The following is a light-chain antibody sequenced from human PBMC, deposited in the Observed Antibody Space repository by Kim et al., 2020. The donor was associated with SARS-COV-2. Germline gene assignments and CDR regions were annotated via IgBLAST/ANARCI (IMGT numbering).Light chain of an antibody. CDR3: ASRDSSGNPLGV. CDR1: SLRTDH. V-gene: IGLV3-19*01. Sequence: SSKLTQDPAVSVALGQTVRITCQGDSLRTDHASWYQQKPGQAPVLVIYGKTNRPLGIPDRFSGSSSGNTASLTITGAQAEDEADYYCASRDSSGNPLGVFGGGTQLTVL. CDR2: GKT. J-gene: IGLJ3*02.